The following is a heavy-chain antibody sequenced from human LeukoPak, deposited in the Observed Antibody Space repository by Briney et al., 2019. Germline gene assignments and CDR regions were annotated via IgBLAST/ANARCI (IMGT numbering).Heavy chain of an antibody. J-gene: IGHJ4*02. Sequence: GGSLRLSCAASGFTFSSYATSWVRQAPGKGLEWVSGISGSGVSTYYADSVKGRFTISRDNSKNSLYLQMNSLRAEDTAVYYCARERGDYGDYGVEGYWGQGTLVTVSS. V-gene: IGHV3-23*01. CDR2: ISGSGVST. CDR3: ARERGDYGDYGVEGY. CDR1: GFTFSSYA. D-gene: IGHD4-17*01.